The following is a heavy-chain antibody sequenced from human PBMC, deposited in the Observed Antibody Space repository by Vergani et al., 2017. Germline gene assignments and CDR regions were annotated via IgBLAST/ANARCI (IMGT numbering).Heavy chain of an antibody. J-gene: IGHJ6*02. CDR1: GGSISSGGYY. CDR3: AREYSSSWYDPLLKYYYYYGMDV. Sequence: QVQLQESGPGLVKPSQTLSLTCTVSGGSISSGGYYWSWIRQHPGKGLEWIGYIYYSGSTYYNPSLRSRVTISVDTSKNQFSLKLSSVTAADTAVYYCAREYSSSWYDPLLKYYYYYGMDVWGQGTTVTVSS. V-gene: IGHV4-31*03. D-gene: IGHD6-13*01. CDR2: IYYSGST.